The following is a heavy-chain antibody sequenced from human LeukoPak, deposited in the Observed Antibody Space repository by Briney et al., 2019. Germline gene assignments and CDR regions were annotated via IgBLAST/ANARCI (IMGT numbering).Heavy chain of an antibody. CDR3: AIVGYDFWSGYYKGGEFDY. D-gene: IGHD3-3*01. V-gene: IGHV1-2*02. Sequence: ASVKVSCKASGYTFTGYYMHWVRQAPGQGLEWMGWINPNSGGTNYAQKFQGRVTMTRDTSISTAYMELCRLRSDDTAVYYCAIVGYDFWSGYYKGGEFDYWGQGTLVTVSS. J-gene: IGHJ4*02. CDR1: GYTFTGYY. CDR2: INPNSGGT.